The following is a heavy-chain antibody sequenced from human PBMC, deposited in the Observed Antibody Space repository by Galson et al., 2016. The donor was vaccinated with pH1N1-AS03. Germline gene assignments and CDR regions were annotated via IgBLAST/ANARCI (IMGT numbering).Heavy chain of an antibody. Sequence: SVKVSCKASGYSFPTYSFNWVRQAPGQGLEWLGWISAYSGDTHYARKFQGRVTLTTDTSTSTAYMELRSLTSDDTAVYYCARAHYNADYVPDFWGQGTLV. D-gene: IGHD4-17*01. J-gene: IGHJ4*02. V-gene: IGHV1-18*04. CDR3: ARAHYNADYVPDF. CDR1: GYSFPTYS. CDR2: ISAYSGDT.